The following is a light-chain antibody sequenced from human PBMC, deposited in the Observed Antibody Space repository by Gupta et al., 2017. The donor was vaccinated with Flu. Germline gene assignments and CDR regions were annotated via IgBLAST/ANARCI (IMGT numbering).Light chain of an antibody. CDR2: WVS. Sequence: VTPGEPASISCRSSQSLLNTNGYTYLDWYLQKPGQSPQLLIYWVSSRASGVPDRFSGSGSGTDFTLKISRVEAEDVGVYYCRQALQTPYTFGQGTKLEIK. J-gene: IGKJ2*01. V-gene: IGKV2-28*01. CDR3: RQALQTPYT. CDR1: QSLLNTNGYTY.